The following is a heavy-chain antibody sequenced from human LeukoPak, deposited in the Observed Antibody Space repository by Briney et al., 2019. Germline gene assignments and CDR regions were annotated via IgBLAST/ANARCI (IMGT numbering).Heavy chain of an antibody. Sequence: PGGSLRLSCAASGFTFSSYWMSWVRQAPGKGLEWEANIKQDGSEKYYVDSVKGRFTISRDNAKNSLYLQMNSLRAEDTAVYYCARDLGIDDLWSGFWGQGTLVTVSS. V-gene: IGHV3-7*01. D-gene: IGHD3-3*01. J-gene: IGHJ4*02. CDR3: ARDLGIDDLWSGF. CDR1: GFTFSSYW. CDR2: IKQDGSEK.